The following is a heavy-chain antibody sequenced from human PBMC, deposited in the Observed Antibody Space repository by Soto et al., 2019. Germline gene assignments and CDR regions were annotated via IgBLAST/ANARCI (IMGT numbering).Heavy chain of an antibody. J-gene: IGHJ6*01. CDR3: EKDPKVTTDYYYGMEV. CDR2: ISGSGGST. V-gene: IGHV3-23*01. CDR1: VLTFSSYS. D-gene: IGHD4-4*01. Sequence: PGVSXRLAGAAAVLTFSSYSIILVRHAPGKGLEWVSAISGSGGSTYYADSVKGRFTISRENSKNTLYLQMNSLRAEDTAVYYCEKDPKVTTDYYYGMEVWGQGTTVTV.